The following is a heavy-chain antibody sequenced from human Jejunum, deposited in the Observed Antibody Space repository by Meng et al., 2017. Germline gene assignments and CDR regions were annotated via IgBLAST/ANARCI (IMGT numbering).Heavy chain of an antibody. CDR3: ARVKTIRDPFDY. Sequence: GESLKISCKGSGYSFTNYWVGWVRQRPGKGLEWMGIISPSESDVRYSPSVQGQVTISADKSISTAYLHWSSLKASDIAMYYCARVKTIRDPFDYWGQGTLVTVSS. D-gene: IGHD3-10*01. V-gene: IGHV5-51*01. J-gene: IGHJ4*02. CDR1: GYSFTNYW. CDR2: ISPSESDV.